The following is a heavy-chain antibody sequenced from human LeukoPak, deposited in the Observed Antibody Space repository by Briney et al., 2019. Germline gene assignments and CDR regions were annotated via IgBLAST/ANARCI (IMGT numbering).Heavy chain of an antibody. Sequence: GGSLRLSCVASGFTFSRYAMNWVRRTPGKGLEWVSLIGTNEQRTHYADSVKGRFTISRDNSKNTLFLQMNSLRAEDTAVYYCAKDLDSTDLYDNADWGQGTLVTVAS. CDR1: GFTFSRYA. CDR2: IGTNEQRT. CDR3: AKDLDSTDLYDNAD. D-gene: IGHD6-19*01. V-gene: IGHV3-23*01. J-gene: IGHJ1*01.